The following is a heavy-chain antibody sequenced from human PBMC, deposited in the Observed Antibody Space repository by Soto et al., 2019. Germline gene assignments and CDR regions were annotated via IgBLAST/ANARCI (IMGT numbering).Heavy chain of an antibody. CDR3: ARHGLVGATSYYYYYGMDV. V-gene: IGHV4-59*08. D-gene: IGHD1-26*01. CDR1: GGSISSYY. Sequence: SETLSLTCAVSGGSISSYYWSWIRQPPGKGLEWIGYIYYSGSTNYNPSLKSRVTISVDTSKNQFSLKLSSVTAADTAVYYCARHGLVGATSYYYYYGMDVWGQGTTVTSP. CDR2: IYYSGST. J-gene: IGHJ6*02.